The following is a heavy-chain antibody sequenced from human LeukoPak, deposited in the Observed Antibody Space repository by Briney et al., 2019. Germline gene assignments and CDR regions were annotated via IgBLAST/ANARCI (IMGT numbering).Heavy chain of an antibody. CDR1: GYTSTGYY. Sequence: ASEKVSCKASGYTSTGYYMHWVRQAAGQGLEWMGWTNPNSGGTNYAQKFQGWVTMTRDTSISTAYMELSRLRSDDTAVYYCARGAPTLDIVVVPAAIIGGVWFDPWGQGTLVTVSS. V-gene: IGHV1-2*04. CDR2: TNPNSGGT. CDR3: ARGAPTLDIVVVPAAIIGGVWFDP. D-gene: IGHD2-2*03. J-gene: IGHJ5*02.